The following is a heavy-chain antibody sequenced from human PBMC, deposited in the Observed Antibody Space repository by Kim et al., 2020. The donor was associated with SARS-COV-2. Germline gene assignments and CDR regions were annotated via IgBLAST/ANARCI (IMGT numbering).Heavy chain of an antibody. J-gene: IGHJ4*02. Sequence: NYNQSLKSRVTISVDTSKNQFSLKLSSVTAADTAVYYCAATYGSGSYYDYWGQGTLVTVSS. CDR3: AATYGSGSYYDY. V-gene: IGHV4-34*01. D-gene: IGHD3-10*01.